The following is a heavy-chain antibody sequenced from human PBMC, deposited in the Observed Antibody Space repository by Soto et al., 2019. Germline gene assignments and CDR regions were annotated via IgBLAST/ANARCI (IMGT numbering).Heavy chain of an antibody. CDR3: ARSHDYDSSGHYSGPGYYCDY. V-gene: IGHV3-30-3*01. Sequence: QVQLVESGGGVVQPGKSLRLSCAASGFTFTNYAMHWVRQAPGKGLEWVAVISYDGSSNYYADSVKRRFTNSRASSNNTLYLQINSLRADDTAAYYSARSHDYDSSGHYSGPGYYCDYWGQGPQVTVSS. J-gene: IGHJ4*02. CDR2: ISYDGSSN. D-gene: IGHD3-22*01. CDR1: GFTFTNYA.